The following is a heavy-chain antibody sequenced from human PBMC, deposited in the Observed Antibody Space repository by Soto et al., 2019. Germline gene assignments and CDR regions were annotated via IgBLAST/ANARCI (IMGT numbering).Heavy chain of an antibody. D-gene: IGHD3-3*01. V-gene: IGHV3-15*07. J-gene: IGHJ6*02. CDR2: IKSKTDGGTT. Sequence: EVQLVESGGGLVKPGGSLRLSCAASGFTFSNAWMNWVRQAPGKGLEWVGRIKSKTDGGTTDYAAPVKGRFTISRDDSKYTLYLQMNSLKTEDTAVYYCTTSPYYDFWSGYYGGYGMDVWGQGTTVTVSS. CDR1: GFTFSNAW. CDR3: TTSPYYDFWSGYYGGYGMDV.